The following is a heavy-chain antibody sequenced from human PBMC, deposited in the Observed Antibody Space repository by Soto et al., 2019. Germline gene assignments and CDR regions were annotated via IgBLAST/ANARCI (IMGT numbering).Heavy chain of an antibody. Sequence: QVQLVQSGPEVKKPGSSVKVSCEASGGTFSNFAVNWVRQAPGQGLEWVGGIIPLFNVAKYAQKFEGRVTIVADDSTSTAYKDLSSLRSDDTAVYYSAASGSDVLGYDYKDTEGLDIWGQWTMVTVSS. J-gene: IGHJ3*02. D-gene: IGHD4-4*01. CDR2: IIPLFNVA. V-gene: IGHV1-69*01. CDR1: GGTFSNFA. CDR3: AASGSDVLGYDYKDTEGLDI.